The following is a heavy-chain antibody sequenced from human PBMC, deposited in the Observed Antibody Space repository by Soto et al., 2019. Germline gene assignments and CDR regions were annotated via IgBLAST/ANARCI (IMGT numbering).Heavy chain of an antibody. CDR1: GFTFSNAW. CDR3: TTDMGADGEVWFDP. D-gene: IGHD3-10*01. V-gene: IGHV3-15*01. Sequence: GSLRLSCAASGFTFSNAWMSWVRQAPGKGLEWVGRIKSKTDGGTTDYAAPVKGRFTISRDDSKNTLYLQMNSLKTEDTAVYYCTTDMGADGEVWFDPWGQGTLVTVSS. J-gene: IGHJ5*02. CDR2: IKSKTDGGTT.